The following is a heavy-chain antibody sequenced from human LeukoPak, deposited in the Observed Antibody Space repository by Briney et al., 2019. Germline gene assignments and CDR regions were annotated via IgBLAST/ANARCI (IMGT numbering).Heavy chain of an antibody. Sequence: SETLSLTCAVYGGSCSGYYWSWIRQPPGKGLEWIGEINHSGSTNYNPSLKSRVTISVDTSKNQFSLKLSSVTAAGTAVYYCARIGWYFHNDYWGQGTLVTVSS. CDR3: ARIGWYFHNDY. CDR2: INHSGST. V-gene: IGHV4-34*01. D-gene: IGHD6-19*01. J-gene: IGHJ4*02. CDR1: GGSCSGYY.